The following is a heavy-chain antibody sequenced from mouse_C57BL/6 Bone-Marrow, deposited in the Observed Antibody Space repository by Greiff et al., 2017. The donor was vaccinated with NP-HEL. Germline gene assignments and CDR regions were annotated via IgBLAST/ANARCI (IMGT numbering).Heavy chain of an antibody. CDR2: IRNKANGYTT. CDR1: GFTFTDYY. V-gene: IGHV7-3*01. Sequence: EVQRVESGGGLVQPGGSLSLSCAASGFTFTDYYMSWVRQPPGKALEWLGFIRNKANGYTTEYSASVKGRFTISRYNSQSILYLQMNALRAEDSATYYCARSYGRAYYSNYGYFDVWGTGTTVTVSS. J-gene: IGHJ1*03. CDR3: ARSYGRAYYSNYGYFDV. D-gene: IGHD2-5*01.